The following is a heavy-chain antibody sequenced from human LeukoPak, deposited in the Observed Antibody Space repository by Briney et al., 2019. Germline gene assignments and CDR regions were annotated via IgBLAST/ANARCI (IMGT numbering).Heavy chain of an antibody. Sequence: ASETLSLTCTVSGGSISSYYWSWIRQPPGKGLEWIGYIYYSGSTNYNPSLKSRVTISVDTSKNQFSLKLSSVTAADTAVYYCARDRRSDWPYSGYDWYYMDVWGKGTTVTVSS. CDR3: ARDRRSDWPYSGYDWYYMDV. J-gene: IGHJ6*03. V-gene: IGHV4-59*01. CDR2: IYYSGST. CDR1: GGSISSYY. D-gene: IGHD5-12*01.